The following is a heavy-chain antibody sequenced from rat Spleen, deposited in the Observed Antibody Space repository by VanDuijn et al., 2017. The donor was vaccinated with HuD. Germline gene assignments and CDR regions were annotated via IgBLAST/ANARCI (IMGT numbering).Heavy chain of an antibody. CDR1: GFTVSDYY. D-gene: IGHD1-11*01. Sequence: EVQLVESGGGLVQPGRSLKLSCAASGFTVSDYYMAWVRQAPTAGLEWVATFSFDGRTTYYRDSVKGRFIISRDNAKNTLYLQMDSLGSEDTATYYCTRRHYGYTDYFDYWGQGVMVTVSS. CDR2: FSFDGRTT. V-gene: IGHV5-29*01. CDR3: TRRHYGYTDYFDY. J-gene: IGHJ2*01.